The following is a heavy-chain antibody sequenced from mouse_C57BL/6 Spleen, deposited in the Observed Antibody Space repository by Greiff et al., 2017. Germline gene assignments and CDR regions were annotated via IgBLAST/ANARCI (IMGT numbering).Heavy chain of an antibody. D-gene: IGHD2-4*01. CDR3: ARFNDYNDLDY. Sequence: VQLQQPGAELVKPGASVKLSCKASGYTFTSYWMPWVKQRPGQGLEWIGMIHPSSGSTNYNEKFKSKATLTVDKSSRTAYMHLSSLTAEDSSVYCCARFNDYNDLDYWGQGTTVTVSS. CDR1: GYTFTSYW. CDR2: IHPSSGST. J-gene: IGHJ2*01. V-gene: IGHV1-64*01.